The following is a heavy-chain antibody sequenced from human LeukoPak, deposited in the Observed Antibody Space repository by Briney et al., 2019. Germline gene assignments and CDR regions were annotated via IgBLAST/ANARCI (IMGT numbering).Heavy chain of an antibody. CDR2: VQYDGSDT. V-gene: IGHV3-30*02. CDR1: GFSFSTYD. Sequence: GGSLRLSCAASGFSFSTYDMHWVRQAPGKGLEWVAFVQYDGSDTYYADSVKGRFTISRDNSKNTLYLQMNSLRAEDTAVYYCAKDLKRNDVAFDVWGQGTMVTVSS. CDR3: AKDLKRNDVAFDV. D-gene: IGHD1-1*01. J-gene: IGHJ3*01.